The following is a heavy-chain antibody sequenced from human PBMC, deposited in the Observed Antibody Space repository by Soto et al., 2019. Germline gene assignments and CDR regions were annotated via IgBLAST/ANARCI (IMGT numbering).Heavy chain of an antibody. V-gene: IGHV4-31*03. J-gene: IGHJ4*02. D-gene: IGHD3-22*01. CDR3: ASSYSGYLDN. CDR2: IYYSGNT. CDR1: GDSMSSGAYY. Sequence: SETLSLTCSVSGDSMSSGAYYWNWIRQHPGKGLEWIAYIYYSGNTYYNPSLRSRINISVDTSKSQFSLKLTSVTDADTAVYYCASSYSGYLDNWGQGTLVTV.